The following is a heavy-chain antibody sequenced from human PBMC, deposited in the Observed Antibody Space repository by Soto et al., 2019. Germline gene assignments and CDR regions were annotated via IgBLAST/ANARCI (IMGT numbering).Heavy chain of an antibody. CDR2: IYYSGST. V-gene: IGHV4-59*01. CDR1: GGSISTYW. CDR3: ARSRGSTRSFDY. D-gene: IGHD2-15*01. J-gene: IGHJ4*02. Sequence: LSLTCTVSGGSISTYWWSWIRQPPRKGLEWIGYIYYSGSTNYNPSLKSRVTISVDTSKNQFSLKLTSVTAADTAVYYCARSRGSTRSFDYWGQGTLVTVSS.